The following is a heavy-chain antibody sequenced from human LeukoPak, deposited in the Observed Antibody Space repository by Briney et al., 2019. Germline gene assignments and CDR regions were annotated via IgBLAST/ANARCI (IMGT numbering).Heavy chain of an antibody. CDR3: ARLGYYGSGSFNWFDP. J-gene: IGHJ5*02. CDR1: GVSINSYY. CDR2: IYTSGST. D-gene: IGHD3-10*01. V-gene: IGHV4-4*07. Sequence: SETLSLTCTVSGVSINSYYWSWIRQPAGKGLEWIGRIYTSGSTNYNPSLKSRVTISVDKSKYQFSLKLSSVTAADTAVYYCARLGYYGSGSFNWFDPWGQGTLVTVSS.